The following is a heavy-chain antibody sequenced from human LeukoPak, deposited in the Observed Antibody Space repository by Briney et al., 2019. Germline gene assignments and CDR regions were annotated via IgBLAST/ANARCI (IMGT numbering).Heavy chain of an antibody. Sequence: PGGSLRLSCAASRFTFSSYAMHWVRQAPGKGLEWVTVIQYDGSNKYYADSVKGRFTISRDNSKNTLYLQMNSLRAEDTAVYYCARDCSGGSCFLPGVYWGQGTLVTVSS. J-gene: IGHJ4*02. CDR1: RFTFSSYA. CDR3: ARDCSGGSCFLPGVY. CDR2: IQYDGSNK. D-gene: IGHD2-15*01. V-gene: IGHV3-30*04.